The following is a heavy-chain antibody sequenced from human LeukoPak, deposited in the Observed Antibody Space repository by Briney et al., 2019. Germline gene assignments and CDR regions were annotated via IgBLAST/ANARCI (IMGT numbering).Heavy chain of an antibody. CDR3: ARTGTTHYFYYAMDV. Sequence: ASVKVSCKASGYTFVNYGIGWVRQAPGQGLQWMAWISAYNGNTNYAQLFQDRVTMTTDTSTSTAYMELRSLRSDDTALYYCARTGTTHYFYYAMDVWGQGTTVTVSS. CDR2: ISAYNGNT. V-gene: IGHV1-18*01. CDR1: GYTFVNYG. J-gene: IGHJ6*02. D-gene: IGHD4-17*01.